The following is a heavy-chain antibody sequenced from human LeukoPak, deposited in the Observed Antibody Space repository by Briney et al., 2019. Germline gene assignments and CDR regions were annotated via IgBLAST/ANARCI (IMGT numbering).Heavy chain of an antibody. J-gene: IGHJ6*02. D-gene: IGHD3-16*02. Sequence: PSQTLSLTCSVSGGSISSSNWWSWVRQPPGKGLEWIGGIYHSGSTNYDPSLKSRVTISVDKSKNQFSLKLSSVTAADTAVYYCARDRAPYYDYVWGSYRPTVHVYGMDVWGQGTTVTVSS. CDR3: ARDRAPYYDYVWGSYRPTVHVYGMDV. CDR2: IYHSGST. V-gene: IGHV4-4*02. CDR1: GGSISSSNW.